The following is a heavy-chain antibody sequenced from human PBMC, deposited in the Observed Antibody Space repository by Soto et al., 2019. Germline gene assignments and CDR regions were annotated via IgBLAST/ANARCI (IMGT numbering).Heavy chain of an antibody. CDR1: GFSLSTGGVG. Sequence: SGPTLVNPTQTLTLTCTFSGFSLSTGGVGVGWIRQPPGKALEWLALIYWDDDKRYSPSLKSRLTITKDTSKNQVVLTMTNMDPVDTATYYCAHRMVRAYCSGGSCDLGFNAFDIWGQGTMVTVSS. D-gene: IGHD2-15*01. CDR3: AHRMVRAYCSGGSCDLGFNAFDI. V-gene: IGHV2-5*02. J-gene: IGHJ3*02. CDR2: IYWDDDK.